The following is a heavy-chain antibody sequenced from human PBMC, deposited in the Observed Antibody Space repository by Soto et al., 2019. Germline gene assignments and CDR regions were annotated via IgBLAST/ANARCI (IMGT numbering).Heavy chain of an antibody. CDR2: IDPSDSQT. V-gene: IGHV5-10-1*01. CDR3: ARQIYDSDTGPNFQYYFDS. CDR1: GYSFAGYW. D-gene: IGHD3-22*01. J-gene: IGHJ4*02. Sequence: GESLKISCKGSGYSFAGYWITWVRQKPGKGLEWMGRIDPSDSQTYYSPSFRGHVTISATKSITTVFLQRSSLRASDTAMYYCARQIYDSDTGPNFQYYFDSWGQGTPVTVSS.